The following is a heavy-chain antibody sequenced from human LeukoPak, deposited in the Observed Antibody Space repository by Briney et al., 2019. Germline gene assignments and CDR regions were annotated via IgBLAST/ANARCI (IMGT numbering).Heavy chain of an antibody. Sequence: GGSLRLSCAASGFSFSSHGIHWVRQAPGKGLEWVAVIWYDGTNKYYADSVKGRLTISRDNSKNTLYLEMNSLRAEDTAVYYCAKDRVSSGWYEYFQYWGQGTLVTVSS. J-gene: IGHJ1*01. CDR1: GFSFSSHG. CDR3: AKDRVSSGWYEYFQY. CDR2: IWYDGTNK. D-gene: IGHD6-19*01. V-gene: IGHV3-30*02.